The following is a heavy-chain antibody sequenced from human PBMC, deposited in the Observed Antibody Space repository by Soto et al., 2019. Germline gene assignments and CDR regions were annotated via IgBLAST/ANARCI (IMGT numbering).Heavy chain of an antibody. CDR3: ASGRLYCSSTSCRLYDAFDI. D-gene: IGHD2-2*01. J-gene: IGHJ3*02. V-gene: IGHV1-8*01. CDR2: MNPNSGNT. CDR1: GYTFTSYD. Sequence: ASVKVSCKASGYTFTSYDINWVRQATGQGLEWMGWMNPNSGNTGYAQKFQGSVTMTRNTSISTAYMELSSLRSEDTAAYYCASGRLYCSSTSCRLYDAFDIWGQGTMVTVSS.